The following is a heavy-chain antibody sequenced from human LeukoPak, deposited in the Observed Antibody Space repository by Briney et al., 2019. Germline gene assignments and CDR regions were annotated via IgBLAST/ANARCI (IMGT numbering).Heavy chain of an antibody. Sequence: SETLSLTCTVSGGSVSSGSYYWSWIRQPPGKGLEWIGYIYYSGSTNYNPSLQSRVTMSVDTSKNQFSLKLSSVTAVDTAVYYCARKENVYYYFDYWGQGTLVTVSS. CDR3: ARKENVYYYFDY. J-gene: IGHJ4*02. CDR1: GGSVSSGSYY. V-gene: IGHV4-61*01. D-gene: IGHD3-10*01. CDR2: IYYSGST.